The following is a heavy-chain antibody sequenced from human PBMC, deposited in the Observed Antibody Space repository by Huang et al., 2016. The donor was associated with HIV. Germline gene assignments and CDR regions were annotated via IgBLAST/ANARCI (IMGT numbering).Heavy chain of an antibody. CDR3: ASQHIGAAATWF. J-gene: IGHJ4*02. CDR2: VYQSGST. Sequence: QLQLQESGPGQVKPSETLSLTCTVSGGFISSTNYYWGWIRQSPGKGLEGVGSVYQSGSTNYNPSLKSRVTLSVDTSRNQFSLRLNSVTAADTAVYYCASQHIGAAATWFWGRGTQVAVSS. V-gene: IGHV4-39*01. D-gene: IGHD6-13*01. CDR1: GGFISSTNYY.